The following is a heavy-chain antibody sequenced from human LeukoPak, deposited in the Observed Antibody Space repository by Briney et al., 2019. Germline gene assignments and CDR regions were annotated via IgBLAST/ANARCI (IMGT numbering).Heavy chain of an antibody. CDR2: IYTTGTT. CDR3: GRQGYTPSYYFLDF. CDR1: SGSINSYY. D-gene: IGHD1-26*01. V-gene: IGHV4-4*07. Sequence: SETLSLTCTVSSGSINSYYWGWVRQPPGKGLEWIGRIYTTGTTHYNPSLKSRLTMSIDTSTNQFSLNLRSVTAADTAVYYCGRQGYTPSYYFLDFWSQGTLVAAS. J-gene: IGHJ4*02.